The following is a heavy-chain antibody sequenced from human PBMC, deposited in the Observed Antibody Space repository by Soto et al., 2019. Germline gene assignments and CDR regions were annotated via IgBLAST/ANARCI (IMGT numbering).Heavy chain of an antibody. J-gene: IGHJ5*02. V-gene: IGHV4-61*01. CDR2: IYYSGST. Sequence: SETLSLTCTVSGGSVSSGSYYWSWIRQPPGKGLEWIGYIYYSGSTNYNPSLKSRVTISVDTSKNQFSLKLSSVTAADTAVYYCARAVSEYSSFSQGWFDPWGQGTLVTVSS. CDR3: ARAVSEYSSFSQGWFDP. CDR1: GGSVSSGSYY. D-gene: IGHD6-6*01.